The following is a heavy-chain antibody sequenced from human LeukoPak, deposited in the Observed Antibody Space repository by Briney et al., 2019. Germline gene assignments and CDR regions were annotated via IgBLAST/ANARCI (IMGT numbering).Heavy chain of an antibody. CDR2: ISFDGSTT. CDR3: ARGHGSGSFLIDY. CDR1: GFSFSDYA. V-gene: IGHV3-30-3*01. D-gene: IGHD3-10*01. J-gene: IGHJ4*02. Sequence: PGESLKISCAASGFSFSDYAMHWVRQAPGKGLEWVAIISFDGSTTHYSNSVKGRFTLSRDNSRNTVYLQMNSLRPEDTAVYFCARGHGSGSFLIDYWGQGTLVTVSS.